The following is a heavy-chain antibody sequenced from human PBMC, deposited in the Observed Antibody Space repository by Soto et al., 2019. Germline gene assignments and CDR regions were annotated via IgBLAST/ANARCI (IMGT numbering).Heavy chain of an antibody. CDR1: GFTFSAYY. D-gene: IGHD3-10*02. V-gene: IGHV3-11*01. Sequence: GSSLRLSCAASGFTFSAYYMSWILQAPGKGLEWVSYISSSGNTIYYTDSVKGVFTISRDNAKNSLYLQMNSLRAEDTAVYYCTRGHTMFTTTYFGYLDYWGQGSLVTVSS. J-gene: IGHJ4*02. CDR2: ISSSGNTI. CDR3: TRGHTMFTTTYFGYLDY.